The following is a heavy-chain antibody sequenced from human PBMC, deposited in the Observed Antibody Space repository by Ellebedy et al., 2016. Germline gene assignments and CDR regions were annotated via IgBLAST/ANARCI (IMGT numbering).Heavy chain of an antibody. CDR3: SGERRDGYNLRLYGMDV. V-gene: IGHV4-39*01. CDR1: GGSISSSSYY. D-gene: IGHD5-24*01. Sequence: SETLSLTCTVSGGSISSSSYYWGWIRQPPGKGLEWIGSIYYSGSTYYNPSLKSRVTISVDTSKNQFSLKLSSVTAADTAVYYCSGERRDGYNLRLYGMDVWGQGTTVTVSS. J-gene: IGHJ6*02. CDR2: IYYSGST.